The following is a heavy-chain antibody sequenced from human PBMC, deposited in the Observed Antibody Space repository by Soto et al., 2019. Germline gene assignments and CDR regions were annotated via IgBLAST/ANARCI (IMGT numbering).Heavy chain of an antibody. J-gene: IGHJ6*02. Sequence: SVKVSCKASGGTFNKFAFSWVRQAPGQGFEWMGGIIPVFRSANYAQRFRGRITITADEYTSTVYLYLNDLRSDDTAVYYCARRYCASDNCPLSYYFVDLWGLGTTVTVSS. D-gene: IGHD2-21*02. CDR1: GGTFNKFA. CDR2: IIPVFRSA. V-gene: IGHV1-69*13. CDR3: ARRYCASDNCPLSYYFVDL.